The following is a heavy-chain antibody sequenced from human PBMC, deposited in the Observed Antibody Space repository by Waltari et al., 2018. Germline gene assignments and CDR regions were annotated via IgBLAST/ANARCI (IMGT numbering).Heavy chain of an antibody. D-gene: IGHD3-10*02. J-gene: IGHJ6*02. CDR2: INTYGDDP. CDR1: GFAFSAYA. Sequence: MQLVESGGGLVQPGGSLRLACSASGFAFSAYAMYWVRQAPGKGLEYVSLINTYGDDPYFSDSVKGRFTISRDNSEDILYLQMSSLRFEYTAVYYCVRMLGGVGMDVWGQGTTVTVSS. V-gene: IGHV3-64D*08. CDR3: VRMLGGVGMDV.